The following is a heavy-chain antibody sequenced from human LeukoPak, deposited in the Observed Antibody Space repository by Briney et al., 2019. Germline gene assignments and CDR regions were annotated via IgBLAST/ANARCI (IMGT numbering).Heavy chain of an antibody. D-gene: IGHD3-3*01. V-gene: IGHV4-39*01. Sequence: PSETLSLTCTVPGGSITSSRDYSGWIRQPPGKGLEWIGTIYYSGSTYYNPSLKSRVTISVDTSKNQFSLKLSSVTAADTAVYYCEGRSGYPNWFDPWGQGTLVTVSS. J-gene: IGHJ5*02. CDR2: IYYSGST. CDR3: EGRSGYPNWFDP. CDR1: GGSITSSRDY.